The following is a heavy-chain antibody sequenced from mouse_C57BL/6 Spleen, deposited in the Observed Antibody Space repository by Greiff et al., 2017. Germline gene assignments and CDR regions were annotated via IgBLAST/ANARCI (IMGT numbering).Heavy chain of an antibody. CDR3: ARARLYFDV. J-gene: IGHJ1*03. CDR2: IYPGSGST. Sequence: VQLQQPGAELVKPGASVKMSCKASGYTFTSYWITWVKQRPGQGLEWIGDIYPGSGSTNYNEKFKSKATLTLDTSSRTAYMQLRSLTSEDSAVYYCARARLYFDVWGTGTTVTVAS. CDR1: GYTFTSYW. V-gene: IGHV1-55*01.